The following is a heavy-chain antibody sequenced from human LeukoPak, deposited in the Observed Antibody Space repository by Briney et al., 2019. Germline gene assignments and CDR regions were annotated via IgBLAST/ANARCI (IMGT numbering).Heavy chain of an antibody. J-gene: IGHJ4*02. CDR2: IWYDGSNK. CDR1: GFTFSSYG. Sequence: GRSLRLSCAASGFTFSSYGMHGVRQAPGKGLEWVAVIWYDGSNKYYADSVKGRFTISRDNSKNTLYLQMNSLRAEDTAVYYCAKDIGEPYGEDYWGQGTLVTVSS. D-gene: IGHD4-17*01. V-gene: IGHV3-33*06. CDR3: AKDIGEPYGEDY.